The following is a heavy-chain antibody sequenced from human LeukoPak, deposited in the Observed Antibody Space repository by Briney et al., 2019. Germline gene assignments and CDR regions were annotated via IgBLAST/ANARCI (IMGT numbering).Heavy chain of an antibody. CDR1: GFTFSTYA. J-gene: IGHJ5*02. CDR2: ISGSGGST. V-gene: IGHV3-23*01. Sequence: GGSLRLSCAAAGFTFSTYAMTSVRQAPGKGLEWVSAISGSGGSTYYADSVKGRFTISRDNSKNTLYLQMNSPRADDTAVYHCARTVANEPWGQGTPVTVSS. CDR3: ARTVANEP. D-gene: IGHD6-19*01.